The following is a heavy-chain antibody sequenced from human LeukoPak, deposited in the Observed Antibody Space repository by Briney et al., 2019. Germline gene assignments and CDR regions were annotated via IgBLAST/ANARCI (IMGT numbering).Heavy chain of an antibody. CDR2: MNPNSGNT. CDR3: ARVRRKGTAFDP. J-gene: IGHJ5*02. Sequence: ASVRVSCKASGYTFTSYDINWVRQATGQGLEWMGWMNPNSGNTGYAQKFQGRVTMTRNTSISTAYMELSSLRSEDTAVYYCARVRRKGTAFDPWGQGTLVTVSS. V-gene: IGHV1-8*01. CDR1: GYTFTSYD. D-gene: IGHD3-10*01.